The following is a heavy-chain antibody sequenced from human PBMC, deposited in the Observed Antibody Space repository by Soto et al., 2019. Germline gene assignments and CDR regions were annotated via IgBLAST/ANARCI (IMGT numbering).Heavy chain of an antibody. CDR3: ARVRFGSQAHWFDP. CDR1: GFTFSSYA. Sequence: PGGSLRLSCAASGFTFSSYAMHWVRQAPGKGLEWVAVISYDGSNKYYADSVKGRFTISRDNSKNTLYLQMNSLRSEDTAVYYCARVRFGSQAHWFDPWGQGTLVTVSS. J-gene: IGHJ5*02. D-gene: IGHD1-26*01. V-gene: IGHV3-30-3*01. CDR2: ISYDGSNK.